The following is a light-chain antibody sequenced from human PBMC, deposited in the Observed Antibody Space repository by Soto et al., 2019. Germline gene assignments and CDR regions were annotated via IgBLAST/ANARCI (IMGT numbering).Light chain of an antibody. V-gene: IGKV3-15*01. Sequence: ETVLTQSPATLSVPLGDRATFSCKASQTILNNLAWYQQKPGQVPRLLIYGASTRATGIPARFSGSGSGTEFTLTISSLQSEDFAVYHCQQYDTWPHTFGQGTKLEIK. CDR3: QQYDTWPHT. CDR2: GAS. J-gene: IGKJ2*01. CDR1: QTILNN.